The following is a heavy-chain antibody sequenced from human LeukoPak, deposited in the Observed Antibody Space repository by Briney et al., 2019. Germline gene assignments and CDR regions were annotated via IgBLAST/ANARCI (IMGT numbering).Heavy chain of an antibody. V-gene: IGHV6-1*01. Sequence: SQTLSLTCAISGDSVSNNSAAWNWIRHSPSRGLEWLGRTYYRSKWYNDYAVSVKRRITINPDTSKNQFSLQVNSVTPEDTAVYYCARAPTPIIAVAGSFDYWGQGTLVTVSS. CDR2: TYYRSKWYN. J-gene: IGHJ4*02. D-gene: IGHD6-19*01. CDR1: GDSVSNNSAA. CDR3: ARAPTPIIAVAGSFDY.